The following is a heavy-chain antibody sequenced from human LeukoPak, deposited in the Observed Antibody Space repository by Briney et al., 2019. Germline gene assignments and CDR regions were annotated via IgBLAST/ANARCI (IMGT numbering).Heavy chain of an antibody. CDR3: ASGSYYYVSDF. CDR2: IGYGGSNK. V-gene: IGHV3-30*02. CDR1: GFTFSSYG. J-gene: IGHJ4*02. D-gene: IGHD1-26*01. Sequence: GGSLRLSCAASGFTFSSYGMHWVRQAPGKGLEWVAFIGYGGSNKFHGESVKGRFTISRDNSKNTLYLQMNSLKVEATAVYYCASGSYYYVSDFWGQGTLVTVSS.